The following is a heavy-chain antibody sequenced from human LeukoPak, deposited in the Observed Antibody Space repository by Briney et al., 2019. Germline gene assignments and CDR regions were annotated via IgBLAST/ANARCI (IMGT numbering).Heavy chain of an antibody. CDR2: ISGSGGST. CDR1: GFTFSSYA. J-gene: IGHJ6*02. CDR3: AKDLSHVLLWFGELYPYYYYYGMDV. Sequence: PGGSLRLSCAASGFTFSSYAMSWVSQAPGKGLEWVSAISGSGGSTYHADSVKGRFTISRDNSKNTLYLQMNSLRAEDTAVYYCAKDLSHVLLWFGELYPYYYYYGMDVWGQGTTVTVSS. D-gene: IGHD3-10*01. V-gene: IGHV3-23*01.